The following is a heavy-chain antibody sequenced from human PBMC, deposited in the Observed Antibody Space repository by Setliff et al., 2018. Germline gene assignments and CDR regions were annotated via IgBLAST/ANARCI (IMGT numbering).Heavy chain of an antibody. J-gene: IGHJ6*02. V-gene: IGHV4-59*01. D-gene: IGHD6-13*01. CDR3: ARDEGSSYFYGMDV. CDR2: IYYSGST. Sequence: SETLSLTCTVSGGSISSYYWSWIRQPPGKGLEWIGYIYYSGSTNYNPSLQSRVTISVDTSKNQFSLKLSSVTAADTAVYYCARDEGSSYFYGMDVWGQGTTVTVSS. CDR1: GGSISSYY.